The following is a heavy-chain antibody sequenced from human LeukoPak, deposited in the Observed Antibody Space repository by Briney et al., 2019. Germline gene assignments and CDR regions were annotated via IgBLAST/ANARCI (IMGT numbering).Heavy chain of an antibody. J-gene: IGHJ6*03. CDR1: GFTFSSYA. CDR3: ARDSGRGVYYYMVV. Sequence: GGSLRLSCAASGFTFSSYAMHWVRQAPGKGLEWVAVISYDGSNKYYADSVKGRFTISRDNSKNTLYLQMNSLRAEDTAVYYCARDSGRGVYYYMVVWGKGTTVTVSS. V-gene: IGHV3-30*01. CDR2: ISYDGSNK. D-gene: IGHD2-15*01.